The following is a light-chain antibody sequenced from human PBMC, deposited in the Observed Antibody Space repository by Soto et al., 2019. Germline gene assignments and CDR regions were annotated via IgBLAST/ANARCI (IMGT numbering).Light chain of an antibody. J-gene: IGKJ2*01. CDR1: QSISSW. CDR2: DAS. V-gene: IGKV1-5*01. CDR3: QQYNSYPYT. Sequence: DIQMTQSPSTLYASVGDRVTITCRSSQSISSWLAWYQQKPGKAPKLLIYDASSLESGVPSRFTGSGSGTEVTLTISSLQPDDFATYYGQQYNSYPYTFGQGTKLEI.